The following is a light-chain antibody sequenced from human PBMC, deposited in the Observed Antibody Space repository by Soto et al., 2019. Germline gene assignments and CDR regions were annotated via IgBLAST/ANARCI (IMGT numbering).Light chain of an antibody. Sequence: IGVTAFSSHPALFPREKTPLLLRASPEVSHRYLAWYPQKPGQAPRLLIYGASSRATGIPDRFSGSGSGTDFTLTISRLEPEDFAVYYCQQYGSSPLTFGGGTKVEIK. CDR1: PEVSHRY. CDR3: QQYGSSPLT. V-gene: IGKV3-20*01. CDR2: GAS. J-gene: IGKJ4*01.